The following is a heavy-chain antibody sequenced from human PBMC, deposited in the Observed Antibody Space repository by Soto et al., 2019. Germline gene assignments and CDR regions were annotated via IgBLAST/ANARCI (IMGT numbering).Heavy chain of an antibody. V-gene: IGHV3-15*01. D-gene: IGHD3-9*01. J-gene: IGHJ6*02. CDR2: IKSKTDGGTT. Sequence: PGGSLRLSCAASGFTVSNTWMSWVRQAPGKGLEWVGRIKSKTDGGTTDCAAPVKGRFTISRDDSKNTLYLQMNSLKTEDTAVYYCTTEGVGYDILTGYWEDYYYYGMDVWGQGTTVTVSS. CDR1: GFTVSNTW. CDR3: TTEGVGYDILTGYWEDYYYYGMDV.